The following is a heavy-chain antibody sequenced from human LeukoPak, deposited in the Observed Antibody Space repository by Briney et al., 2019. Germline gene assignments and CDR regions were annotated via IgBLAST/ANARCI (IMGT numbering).Heavy chain of an antibody. V-gene: IGHV3-7*01. Sequence: PGGSLRLACAAAAFTFSSYWMSWVRQAGGKWREWVANIRQDGSVQNYVDSVKGRFTISRDNPKNSVYLQMSSLRAEDTAVYYCLVTPRSRGFDYWGQGTLVTVSS. J-gene: IGHJ4*02. D-gene: IGHD2/OR15-2a*01. CDR2: IRQDGSVQ. CDR1: AFTFSSYW. CDR3: LVTPRSRGFDY.